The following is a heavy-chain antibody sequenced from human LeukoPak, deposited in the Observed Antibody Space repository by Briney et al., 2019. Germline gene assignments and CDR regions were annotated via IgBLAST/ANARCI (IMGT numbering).Heavy chain of an antibody. CDR1: GGTFSSYA. D-gene: IGHD3-10*01. CDR3: ARFDVYYYYYMDV. V-gene: IGHV1-69*05. J-gene: IGHJ6*03. Sequence: SVKVSCKASGGTFSSYAVSWVRQAPGQGLEWMGGIIPIFGTANYAQKFQGRVTITTDESTSTAYMELSSLRSEDTAVYYCARFDVYYYYYMDVWGKGTTVTVSS. CDR2: IIPIFGTA.